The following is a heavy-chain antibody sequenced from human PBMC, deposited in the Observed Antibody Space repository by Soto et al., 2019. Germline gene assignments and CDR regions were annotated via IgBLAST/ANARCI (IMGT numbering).Heavy chain of an antibody. Sequence: DVQLVESGGGLVKPGGSLRLSCAASGFTFSDAWMNWVRQAPGKGLEWVGRIRSDADGGTTDYAAPVEGRFTISRDDSKNTLYLQMNSLKIEDTAVYYCIDTSVSGNSSWDYWGQGTLVTVSS. CDR3: IDTSVSGNSSWDY. J-gene: IGHJ4*02. D-gene: IGHD6-13*01. CDR1: GFTFSDAW. CDR2: IRSDADGGTT. V-gene: IGHV3-15*07.